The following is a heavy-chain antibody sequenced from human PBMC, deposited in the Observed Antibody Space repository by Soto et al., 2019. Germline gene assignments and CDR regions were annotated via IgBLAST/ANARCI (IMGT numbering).Heavy chain of an antibody. V-gene: IGHV1-18*01. D-gene: IGHD3-22*01. CDR2: ISPYNDDT. CDR1: GYTFSSYG. J-gene: IGHJ4*02. Sequence: ASVKVSCKASGYTFSSYGISWVRQAPGQGLEWLGWISPYNDDTKYTQKLQGRVFMTTDTPTKTAHLDLRSLRSDDTAVYYCVRGGYYDSSGYYDYWGQG. CDR3: VRGGYYDSSGYYDY.